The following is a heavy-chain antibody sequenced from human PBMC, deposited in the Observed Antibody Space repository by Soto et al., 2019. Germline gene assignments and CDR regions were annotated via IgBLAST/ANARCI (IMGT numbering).Heavy chain of an antibody. CDR2: INSDGSST. CDR3: ARRGYSSSWYETPVGI. J-gene: IGHJ3*02. D-gene: IGHD6-13*01. V-gene: IGHV3-74*01. CDR1: GFTFSSYW. Sequence: PGGSLRLSCAASGFTFSSYWMHWVRQAPGKGLVWVSRINSDGSSTSYADSVKGRFTISRDNAKNTLYLQMNSLRAEDTAVYSCARRGYSSSWYETPVGIWGQGTMVTVSS.